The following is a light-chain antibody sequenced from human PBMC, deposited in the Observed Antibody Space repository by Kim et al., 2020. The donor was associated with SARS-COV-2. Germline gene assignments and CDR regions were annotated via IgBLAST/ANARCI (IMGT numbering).Light chain of an antibody. CDR3: QQYDRALL. V-gene: IGKV1-NL1*01. J-gene: IGKJ3*01. CDR2: AAS. Sequence: DIQMTQSPSSLSASVGDRVTFTCRASQDIRNALALYQQKPGKAPKLLLSAASKLESGVPSRFSGSGSGTDFTLTISSLQPEDVATYYCQQYDRALLFGPGAKVDIK. CDR1: QDIRNA.